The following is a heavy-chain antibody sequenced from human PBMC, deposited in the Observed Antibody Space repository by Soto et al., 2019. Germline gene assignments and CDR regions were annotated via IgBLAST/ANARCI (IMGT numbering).Heavy chain of an antibody. CDR3: ARADCSGGSCYSRAVEYFQH. V-gene: IGHV4-59*12. J-gene: IGHJ1*01. Sequence: PSETLSLTCAVSGGSISSYYWSWIRQPPGKGLEWIGYIYYSGSTNYNPSLKSRVTISVDTSKNQFSLKLSSVTAADTAVYYCARADCSGGSCYSRAVEYFQHWGQGTLVTVSS. CDR2: IYYSGST. CDR1: GGSISSYY. D-gene: IGHD2-15*01.